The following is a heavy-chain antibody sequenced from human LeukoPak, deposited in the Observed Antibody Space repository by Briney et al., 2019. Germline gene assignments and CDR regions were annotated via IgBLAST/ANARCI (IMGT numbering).Heavy chain of an antibody. CDR3: ASDQIGKYGPE. Sequence: ASVKVSCKTSGFSFTAYYIHWVRQAPGQGLEWMGWINPNSGGTNYAQKFQGRVTMTRDTSISTAYMELSRLRSDDTAVYYCASDQIGKYGPEWGQGTLVTVSS. J-gene: IGHJ4*02. CDR2: INPNSGGT. V-gene: IGHV1-2*02. D-gene: IGHD2-2*01. CDR1: GFSFTAYY.